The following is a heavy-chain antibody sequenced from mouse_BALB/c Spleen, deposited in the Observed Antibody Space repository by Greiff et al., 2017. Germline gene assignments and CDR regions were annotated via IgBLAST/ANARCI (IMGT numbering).Heavy chain of an antibody. J-gene: IGHJ2*01. V-gene: IGHV5-12-1*01. CDR2: ISSGGGST. CDR3: ERQDGGFDY. CDR1: GFAFSSYD. D-gene: IGHD1-1*02. Sequence: DVKLVESGGGLVKPGGSLKLSCAASGFAFSSYDMSWVRQTPEKRLEWVAYISSGGGSTYYPDTVKGRFTISRDNAKNTLYLQMSSLKSEDTAMYSCERQDGGFDYWGQGTTLTVSS.